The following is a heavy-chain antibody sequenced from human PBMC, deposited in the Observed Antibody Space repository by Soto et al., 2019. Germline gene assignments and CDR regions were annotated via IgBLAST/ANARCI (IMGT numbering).Heavy chain of an antibody. D-gene: IGHD3-3*01. CDR3: ARDPGLDGNEYYTFDS. CDR1: GFTLSSYA. V-gene: IGHV3-30-3*01. J-gene: IGHJ4*02. CDR2: ISCAGTST. Sequence: QVQLVESGGGVVQPGRSLRLSCAASGFTLSSYAMHWVRQAPGKGLEWVAVISCAGTSTYYADSVRGRFTISRDNSKDTVYLQLNSLRTEDTAVYHCARDPGLDGNEYYTFDSWCQGTLVTVSS.